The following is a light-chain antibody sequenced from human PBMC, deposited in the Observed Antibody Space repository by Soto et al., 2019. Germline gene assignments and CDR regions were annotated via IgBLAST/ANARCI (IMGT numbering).Light chain of an antibody. Sequence: QSVLTQPPSASGSPGQSVTICCAGSRSNIGSYDFVAWYQQHPGKAPKLIIYDVSERPSGVPDRFSGSKSGNTASLTVSGLQTEDEADYYCSSYAGRNNYVFGTGTKLTVL. CDR1: RSNIGSYDF. CDR3: SSYAGRNNYV. J-gene: IGLJ1*01. CDR2: DVS. V-gene: IGLV2-8*01.